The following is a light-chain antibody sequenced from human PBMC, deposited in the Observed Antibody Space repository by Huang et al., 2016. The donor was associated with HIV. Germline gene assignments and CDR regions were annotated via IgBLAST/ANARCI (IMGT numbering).Light chain of an antibody. V-gene: IGKV1-39*01. Sequence: DIQMTQSPSSLSASLGDRVTITCRASQSISLYLKWYQQKQGQAPKLLIFVTSNLQSGVPSRFSGRGSGTDFTLTITNLQPEDLATYYCQQTYNSPPFTFGQGTKLEV. CDR1: QSISLY. CDR3: QQTYNSPPFT. CDR2: VTS. J-gene: IGKJ2*01.